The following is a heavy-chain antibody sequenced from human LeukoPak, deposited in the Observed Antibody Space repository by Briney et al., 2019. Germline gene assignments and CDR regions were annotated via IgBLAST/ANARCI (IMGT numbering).Heavy chain of an antibody. CDR3: AKDPHYYDSSGSRWYYFDY. J-gene: IGHJ4*02. Sequence: GGSLRLSCAASGFTFSSYVMNWVRQAPGKGLEWVSTIGAGGATTYYADSVKGRFTISRDNSKNTLYLQMNSLRAEDTAVYYCAKDPHYYDSSGSRWYYFDYWGQGTLVTVSS. D-gene: IGHD3-22*01. CDR2: IGAGGATT. V-gene: IGHV3-23*01. CDR1: GFTFSSYV.